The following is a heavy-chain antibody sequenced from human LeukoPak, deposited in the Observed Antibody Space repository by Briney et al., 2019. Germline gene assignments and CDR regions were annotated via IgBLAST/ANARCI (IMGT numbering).Heavy chain of an antibody. Sequence: GGSLRLSCAASGFTFSYAWMSWVRQAPGKGVEWVGRIKNKPDGGTTDYAAPVQGRFTISRDDSKNTLYLQMNSLKAEDTAVYYCTVVNYGSGSYPLGYWGQGTLVTVSS. D-gene: IGHD3-10*01. J-gene: IGHJ4*02. V-gene: IGHV3-15*01. CDR3: TVVNYGSGSYPLGY. CDR2: IKNKPDGGTT. CDR1: GFTFSYAW.